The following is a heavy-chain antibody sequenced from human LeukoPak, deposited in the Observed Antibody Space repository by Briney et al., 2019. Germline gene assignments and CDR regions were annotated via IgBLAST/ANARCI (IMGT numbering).Heavy chain of an antibody. Sequence: PSETLSLTCTVSGGSISSGSYYWSWIRQPAGKGLEWIGRIYTSGSTNYNPSLKSRVTISVDTSKNQFSLKLSSVTAADTAVYYCAFSSSVVSPDWFDPWGQGILVTVSS. CDR1: GGSISSGSYY. CDR2: IYTSGST. V-gene: IGHV4-61*02. D-gene: IGHD2/OR15-2a*01. J-gene: IGHJ5*02. CDR3: AFSSSVVSPDWFDP.